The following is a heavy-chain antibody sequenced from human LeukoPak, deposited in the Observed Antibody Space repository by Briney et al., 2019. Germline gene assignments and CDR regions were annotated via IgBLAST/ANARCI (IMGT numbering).Heavy chain of an antibody. J-gene: IGHJ5*02. CDR3: ARESVAVGTRWFDP. CDR1: GDSFNDYY. D-gene: IGHD6-19*01. V-gene: IGHV4-4*07. CDR2: IYKKATNYQDT. Sequence: WETLSLACTVSGDSFNDYYWTWVRQPAGKRMEWIGRIYKKATNYQDTKYNPSLESRLTLSIDASKKQFSLNLRSVTAADTAVYYCARESVAVGTRWFDPWGQGVLVSVSS.